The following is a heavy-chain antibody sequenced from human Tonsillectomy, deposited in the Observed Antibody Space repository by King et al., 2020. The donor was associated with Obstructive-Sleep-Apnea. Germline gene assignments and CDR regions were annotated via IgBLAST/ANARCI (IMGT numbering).Heavy chain of an antibody. CDR3: ARVSIVMLTIDY. CDR1: GGSVSRDSFY. CDR2: IYNSGST. D-gene: IGHD3-16*01. J-gene: IGHJ4*02. Sequence: MPLQESGPGLVKPSETLSLTCTVSGGSVSRDSFYWSWIRQPPGKGLEWLGYIYNSGSTNYNPSLKSRLTFSVDTSKKQFSLKLSSLTSADTAVYYCARVSIVMLTIDYWGQGTLVTVSS. V-gene: IGHV4-61*01.